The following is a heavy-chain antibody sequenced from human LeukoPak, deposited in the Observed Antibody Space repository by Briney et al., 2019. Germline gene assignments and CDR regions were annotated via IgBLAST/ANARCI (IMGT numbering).Heavy chain of an antibody. CDR1: GFTFSNAW. V-gene: IGHV3-15*01. CDR2: IKSKTDGGTT. J-gene: IGHJ3*02. CDR3: TTGATYYYDSSGEPDAFDI. D-gene: IGHD3-22*01. Sequence: GGSLRLSCAASGFTFSNAWMSWVRQAPGKGLEWVGRIKSKTDGGTTDYAAPVKGRFTISRDDSKNTLYLQMNSLKTEDTAVYYCTTGATYYYDSSGEPDAFDIWGHGTMVTVSS.